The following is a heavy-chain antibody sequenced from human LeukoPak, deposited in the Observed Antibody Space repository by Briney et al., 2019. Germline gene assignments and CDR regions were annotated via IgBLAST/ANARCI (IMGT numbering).Heavy chain of an antibody. D-gene: IGHD5-12*01. Sequence: SETLSLTCTVSGGSISSYYWSWIRQPPGKGLEWIGYIYYSGSTNYNPSLKSRVTISVDTSKNRFSLKLSSVTAADTAVYYCARDRSGYEYYYYYMDVWGKGTTVTVSS. J-gene: IGHJ6*03. CDR2: IYYSGST. CDR1: GGSISSYY. V-gene: IGHV4-59*01. CDR3: ARDRSGYEYYYYYMDV.